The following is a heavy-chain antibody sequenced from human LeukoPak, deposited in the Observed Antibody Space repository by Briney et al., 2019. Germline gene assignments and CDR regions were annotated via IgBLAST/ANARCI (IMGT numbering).Heavy chain of an antibody. Sequence: GGSLRLSCAASGFTFSDYGIHWVRRAPGKGLEWVAVIWSDGRNKCYADSVKGRFTISRDNSRKTLYLQMNSLRAEDTAVYYCVRASGSFDYWGQGTQVTVSS. J-gene: IGHJ4*02. CDR2: IWSDGRNK. D-gene: IGHD3-10*01. CDR1: GFTFSDYG. V-gene: IGHV3-33*01. CDR3: VRASGSFDY.